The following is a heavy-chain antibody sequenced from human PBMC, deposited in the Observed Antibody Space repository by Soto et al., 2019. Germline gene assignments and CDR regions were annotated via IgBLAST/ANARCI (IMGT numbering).Heavy chain of an antibody. J-gene: IGHJ1*01. CDR3: ARGGFTSDYGSGRERH. D-gene: IGHD3-10*01. CDR1: GYTFTGYY. Sequence: QVQLVQSGAEVKKPGASVKVSCKASGYTFTGYYMHWVRQAPGQGLEWMGWINPNSGGTNYAQKLQGRVTMTRDTSISTAYMELSRLRSDDTAVYYCARGGFTSDYGSGRERHWGQGTLVTVSS. V-gene: IGHV1-2*02. CDR2: INPNSGGT.